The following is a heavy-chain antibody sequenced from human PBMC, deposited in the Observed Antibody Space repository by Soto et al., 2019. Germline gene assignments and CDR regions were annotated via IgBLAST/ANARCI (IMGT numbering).Heavy chain of an antibody. CDR3: AREKNSGYYRTVDF. D-gene: IGHD3-10*01. Sequence: QVQLVASGGGVVQPGRSLSLSCAASGFTLSGHGLHWVRQAPGKGLEWVAVVTHDGTERHYPYSVKGRFTITRDISKNTFYLQMNSLRVEDTAMYYCAREKNSGYYRTVDFWGQGTLVTVSS. J-gene: IGHJ4*02. CDR1: GFTLSGHG. CDR2: VTHDGTER. V-gene: IGHV3-30*03.